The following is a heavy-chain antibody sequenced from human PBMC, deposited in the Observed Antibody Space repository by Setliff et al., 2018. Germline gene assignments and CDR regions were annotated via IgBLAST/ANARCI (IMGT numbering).Heavy chain of an antibody. CDR1: RDSFTNYW. Sequence: GESLKISCKESRDSFTNYWIIWVRQVPGKGLEWMGMIFPADADTRYNPSFKGQVTMSLDRSITTAYLQWDSPKASDTAIYYCAQKHQRASWAFDPWGRGTLVTVSS. CDR2: IFPADADT. J-gene: IGHJ5*02. CDR3: AQKHQRASWAFDP. V-gene: IGHV5-51*01. D-gene: IGHD2-2*01.